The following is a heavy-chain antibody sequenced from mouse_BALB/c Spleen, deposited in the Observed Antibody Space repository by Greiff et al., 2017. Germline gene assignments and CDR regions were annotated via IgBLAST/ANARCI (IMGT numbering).Heavy chain of an antibody. Sequence: VKLQESGAELMKPGASVKISCKATGYTFSSYWIEWVKQRPGHGLEWIGEILPGSGSTNYNEKFKGKATFTADTSSNTAYMQLSSLTSEDSAVYYCARKEYGNFFDYWGQGTTLTVSS. CDR3: ARKEYGNFFDY. J-gene: IGHJ2*01. D-gene: IGHD2-10*02. V-gene: IGHV1-9*01. CDR1: GYTFSSYW. CDR2: ILPGSGST.